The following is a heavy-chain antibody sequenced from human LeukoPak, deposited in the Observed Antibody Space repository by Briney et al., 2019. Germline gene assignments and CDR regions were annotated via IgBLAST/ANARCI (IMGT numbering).Heavy chain of an antibody. CDR3: ARDTPEYSSGWYYFDY. D-gene: IGHD6-19*01. Sequence: SQTLSLTCAISGDSVSSNSAAWSWIRQSPSRGLEWLGRTYYRSKWYNDYAVSVKSRTTFNADTSKNQFSLQLNSVTPEDTAMYYCARDTPEYSSGWYYFDYWGQGTLVTASS. CDR2: TYYRSKWYN. J-gene: IGHJ4*02. V-gene: IGHV6-1*01. CDR1: GDSVSSNSAA.